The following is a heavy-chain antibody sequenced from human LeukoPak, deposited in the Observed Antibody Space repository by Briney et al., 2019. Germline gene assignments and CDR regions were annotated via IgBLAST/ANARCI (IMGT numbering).Heavy chain of an antibody. CDR2: ISSSSSYI. CDR3: ARDRPPYYYGSGRPHNWFDP. V-gene: IGHV3-21*01. Sequence: PGGSLRPSCAASGFTFSSYSMNWVRQAPGKGLEWVSSISSSSSYIYYADSVKGRFTISRDNAKNSLYLQMNSLRAEDTAVYYCARDRPPYYYGSGRPHNWFDPWGQGTLVTVSS. J-gene: IGHJ5*02. D-gene: IGHD3-10*01. CDR1: GFTFSSYS.